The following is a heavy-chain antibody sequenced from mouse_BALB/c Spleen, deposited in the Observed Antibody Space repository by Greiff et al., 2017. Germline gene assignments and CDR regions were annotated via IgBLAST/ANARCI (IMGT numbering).Heavy chain of an antibody. CDR2: ISSGGGST. Sequence: EVKVVESGGGLVKPGGSLKLSCAASGFAFSSYDMSWVRQTPEKRLEWVAYISSGGGSTYYPDTVKGRFTISRDNAKNTLYLQMSSLKSEDTAMYYCAREGGISYLYYFDYWGQGTTLTVSS. CDR1: GFAFSSYD. J-gene: IGHJ2*01. CDR3: AREGGISYLYYFDY. D-gene: IGHD1-1*01. V-gene: IGHV5-12-1*01.